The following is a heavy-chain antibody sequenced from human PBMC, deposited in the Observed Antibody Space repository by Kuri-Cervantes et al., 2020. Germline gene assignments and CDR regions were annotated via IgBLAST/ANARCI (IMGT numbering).Heavy chain of an antibody. J-gene: IGHJ6*03. D-gene: IGHD3-22*01. Sequence: GSLRLSCTVSGGSISSYYWSWIRQPAGKGLEWIGRIYSSGSTNYNPSLKSRVTISLDTSKNQFSLKLSSVTAADAAVYYCARGRSPVPLIVVVKAYYYYMDVWGKGTTVTVSS. CDR3: ARGRSPVPLIVVVKAYYYYMDV. CDR1: GGSISSYY. CDR2: IYSSGST. V-gene: IGHV4-4*07.